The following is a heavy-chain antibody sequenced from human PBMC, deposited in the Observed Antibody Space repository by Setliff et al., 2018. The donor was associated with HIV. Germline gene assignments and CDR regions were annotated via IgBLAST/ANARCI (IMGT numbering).Heavy chain of an antibody. CDR2: IIPIFGKA. Sequence: SVKVSCKASGCTFSSYAINWVRQAPGQGLEWKGGIIPIFGKANYAQKFQGRVTITADESTSTAYMELSSLRPEDTAVYYCASAHTVAGLGYYYYYMDVWGKGTTVTVSS. CDR3: ASAHTVAGLGYYYYYMDV. D-gene: IGHD6-19*01. V-gene: IGHV1-69*13. CDR1: GCTFSSYA. J-gene: IGHJ6*03.